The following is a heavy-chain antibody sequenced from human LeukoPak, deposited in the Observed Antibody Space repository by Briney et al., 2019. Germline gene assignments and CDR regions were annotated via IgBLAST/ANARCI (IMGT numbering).Heavy chain of an antibody. D-gene: IGHD3-10*01. V-gene: IGHV3-23*01. J-gene: IGHJ3*02. CDR3: AKGTGVRGALGAFDI. CDR1: GFTFSIYA. CDR2: ISGSGGST. Sequence: GGSLRLSCAASGFTFSIYAMSWVRQAPGKGLEWVSAISGSGGSTYYADSVKGRFTISRDNSKNTLYLQMNSLRAEDTAVYYCAKGTGVRGALGAFDIWGQGTMVTVSS.